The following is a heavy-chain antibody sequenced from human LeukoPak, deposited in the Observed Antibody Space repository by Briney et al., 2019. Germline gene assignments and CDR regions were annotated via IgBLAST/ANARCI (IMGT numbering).Heavy chain of an antibody. Sequence: GGSLRLSCAASRFSFSNHSMNWVRQAPGKGLEWVSYISNSGSAKYYAASVKGRFAISRDNGKNSLYLQMNSLRAEDTAVYYCARMSGSRLPGNWGQGTLVTVSS. J-gene: IGHJ4*02. CDR3: ARMSGSRLPGN. D-gene: IGHD3-3*01. CDR2: ISNSGSAK. CDR1: RFSFSNHS. V-gene: IGHV3-48*01.